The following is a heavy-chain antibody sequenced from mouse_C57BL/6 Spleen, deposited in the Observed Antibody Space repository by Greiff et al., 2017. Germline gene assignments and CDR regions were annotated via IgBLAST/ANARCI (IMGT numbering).Heavy chain of an antibody. D-gene: IGHD4-1*01. Sequence: VQLQQSGAELVRPGASVTLSCKASGYTFTDYEMHWVKQTPVHGLEWIGAIDPETGGTAYNQKFKGKATLTADKSSSTAYMELRSLTSEDSAVDYCRRRNWDERFAYWGQGTLFTVSA. CDR3: RRRNWDERFAY. CDR1: GYTFTDYE. CDR2: IDPETGGT. J-gene: IGHJ3*01. V-gene: IGHV1-15*01.